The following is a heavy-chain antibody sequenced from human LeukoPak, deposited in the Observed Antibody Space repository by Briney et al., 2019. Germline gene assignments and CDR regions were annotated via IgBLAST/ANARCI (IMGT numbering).Heavy chain of an antibody. CDR3: ARVPGELLRGAFVY. J-gene: IGHJ4*02. CDR2: IIPIFGTA. CDR1: GGTFSSYA. D-gene: IGHD1-26*01. Sequence: SVKVSCKASGGTFSSYAISWVRQAPGQGLEWMGGIIPIFGTANYAQKFQGRVTITTDESTSTAYMELSSLRSEDAAVYYCARVPGELLRGAFVYWGQGTLVTVSS. V-gene: IGHV1-69*05.